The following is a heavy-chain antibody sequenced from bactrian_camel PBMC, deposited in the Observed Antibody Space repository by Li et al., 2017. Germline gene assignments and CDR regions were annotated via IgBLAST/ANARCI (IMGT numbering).Heavy chain of an antibody. CDR1: GHLDSRFC. D-gene: IGHD4*01. CDR2: IGSDGDA. Sequence: HVQLVESGGGSVQAGGSLRLSCVASGHLDSRFCLGWFRQAPGKEREAVAAIGSDGDANYADSVQGRFSISQDTDKNTLYLQMNSLKPEDTAMYYCATKECDNEGDGPDFDFWGQGTQVTVS. CDR3: ATKECDNEGDGPDFDF. J-gene: IGHJ6*01. V-gene: IGHV3S55*01.